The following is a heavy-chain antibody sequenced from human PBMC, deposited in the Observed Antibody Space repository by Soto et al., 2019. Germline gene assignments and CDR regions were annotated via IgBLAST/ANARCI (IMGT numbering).Heavy chain of an antibody. Sequence: SETLSLTCAVYGGSFSGYYWSWIRQPPGKWLEWIGEINHSGSTNNNPSLKSRVTISVDKSKNQFSLKLSSVTAADTAVYYCARGTPMTTVITGYYYYYMDVWGKGTTVTVSS. CDR3: ARGTPMTTVITGYYYYYMDV. CDR2: INHSGST. J-gene: IGHJ6*03. V-gene: IGHV4-34*01. CDR1: GGSFSGYY. D-gene: IGHD4-17*01.